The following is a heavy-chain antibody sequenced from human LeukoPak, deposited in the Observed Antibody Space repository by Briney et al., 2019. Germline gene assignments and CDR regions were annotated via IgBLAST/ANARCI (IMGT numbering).Heavy chain of an antibody. D-gene: IGHD1-7*01. CDR1: GGSISSYY. J-gene: IGHJ4*02. CDR3: ARASGISGTNFDY. V-gene: IGHV4-59*01. CDR2: IYYSGST. Sequence: SETLSLTCTVSGGSISSYYWSWIRQPPGKGLEWIGYIYYSGSTNYNPSLESRVTISVDTSKNQFSLKLSSVTAADTAVYYCARASGISGTNFDYWGQGTLVTVSS.